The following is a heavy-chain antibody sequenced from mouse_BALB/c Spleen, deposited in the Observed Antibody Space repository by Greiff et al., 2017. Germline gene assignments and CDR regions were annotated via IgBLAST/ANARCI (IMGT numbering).Heavy chain of an antibody. Sequence: EVMLVESGGGLVKPGGSLKLSCAASGFTFSDYYMYWVRQTPEKRLEWVATISDGGSYTYYPDSVKGRFTISRDNAKNNLYLQMSSLKSEDTAMYYCARDIDGNLYYFDYWGQGTTLTVSS. J-gene: IGHJ2*01. V-gene: IGHV5-4*02. CDR3: ARDIDGNLYYFDY. CDR1: GFTFSDYY. CDR2: ISDGGSYT. D-gene: IGHD2-1*01.